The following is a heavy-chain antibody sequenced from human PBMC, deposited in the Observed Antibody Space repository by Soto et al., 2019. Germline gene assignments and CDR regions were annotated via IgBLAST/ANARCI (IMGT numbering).Heavy chain of an antibody. Sequence: SSETLSLTCTVSGVSISSYYWSWIRQPPGKGLEWIGYIYYSGSTNYNPSLKSRVTISVDTSKNQFSLKLSSVTAADTAVYYCARCMRSGYDPFDYWGQGTLVTAPQ. CDR1: GVSISSYY. J-gene: IGHJ4*02. V-gene: IGHV4-59*01. CDR3: ARCMRSGYDPFDY. CDR2: IYYSGST. D-gene: IGHD5-12*01.